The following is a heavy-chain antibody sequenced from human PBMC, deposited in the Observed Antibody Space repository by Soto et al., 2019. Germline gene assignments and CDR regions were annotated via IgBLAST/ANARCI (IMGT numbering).Heavy chain of an antibody. CDR1: GGTFSGYA. D-gene: IGHD3-10*01. CDR3: ARDRNYYGSGSPDNWFDP. CDR2: IIPIFGTA. J-gene: IGHJ5*02. Sequence: ASVKVSCKASGGTFSGYAISWVRQAPGQGLEWMGGIIPIFGTANYAQKFQGRVTITADESTSTAYMELSSLRSEDTAVYYCARDRNYYGSGSPDNWFDPWGQGTLVTVSS. V-gene: IGHV1-69*13.